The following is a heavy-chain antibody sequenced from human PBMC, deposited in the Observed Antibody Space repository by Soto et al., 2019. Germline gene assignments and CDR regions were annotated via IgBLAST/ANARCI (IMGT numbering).Heavy chain of an antibody. CDR1: GGTFISYS. D-gene: IGHD3-3*01. J-gene: IGHJ4*02. Sequence: SVNGSCKSSGGTFISYSISWVRQAPGQGLEWMGGIIPIFGTANYAQKFQGRVTITADESTSTAYMELSSLRSEDTAVYYCARDFRRYYDFWSGYFHFDYWGQGTLVTVSS. CDR2: IIPIFGTA. V-gene: IGHV1-69*13. CDR3: ARDFRRYYDFWSGYFHFDY.